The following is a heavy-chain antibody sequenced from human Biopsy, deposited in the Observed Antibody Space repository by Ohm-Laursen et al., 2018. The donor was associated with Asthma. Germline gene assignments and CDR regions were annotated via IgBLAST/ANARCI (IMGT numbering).Heavy chain of an antibody. CDR1: GGANSRGGSA. V-gene: IGHV4-30-2*01. CDR3: ARVKDGYNFDY. J-gene: IGHJ4*02. Sequence: TLSLSCAGTGGANSRGGSAFRRIRQPPGRGLEWIGYIYHSGTPYYNPSLKSRVTISVDRSKNQFSLKLSSVTAADTAVYYCARVKDGYNFDYWGQGTLVTVSS. D-gene: IGHD5-24*01. CDR2: IYHSGTP.